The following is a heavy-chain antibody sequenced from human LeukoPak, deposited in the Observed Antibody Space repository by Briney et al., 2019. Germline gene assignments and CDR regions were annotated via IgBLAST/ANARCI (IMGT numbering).Heavy chain of an antibody. CDR1: GGTFSSYA. CDR2: IIPIFGTA. J-gene: IGHJ6*03. D-gene: IGHD6-13*01. V-gene: IGHV1-69*13. CDR3: ARVIKGIAAAGSTYLDSVQVQQNYYYYYYTDV. Sequence: GASVKVSCKASGGTFSSYAISWVRQAPGQGLEWMGGIIPIFGTANYAQKFQGRVTITADESTSTAYMELSSLRSEDTAVYYCARVIKGIAAAGSTYLDSVQVQQNYYYYYYTDVWGKGTTVTISS.